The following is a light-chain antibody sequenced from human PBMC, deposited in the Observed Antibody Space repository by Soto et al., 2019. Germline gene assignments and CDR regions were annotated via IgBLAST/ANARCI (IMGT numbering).Light chain of an antibody. CDR1: QTISTY. V-gene: IGKV1-5*03. CDR3: QHYNSYSEA. CDR2: KTS. Sequence: IQMTQSPSSLSASVGGRVTITCRASQTISTYLHWYQQKPGKAPKLLIYKTSILENGVPSRFSGSGSGTKFTLTIASLQPDDFATYYCQHYNSYSEAFGQGTKVDIK. J-gene: IGKJ1*01.